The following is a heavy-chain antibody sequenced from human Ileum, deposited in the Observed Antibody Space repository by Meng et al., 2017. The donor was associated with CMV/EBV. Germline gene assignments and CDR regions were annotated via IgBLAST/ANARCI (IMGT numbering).Heavy chain of an antibody. CDR1: GGGSLTSFNGYY. D-gene: IGHD2-21*02. CDR2: VYHPGGT. J-gene: IGHJ4*02. Sequence: QVRLPQWRAGLLKPSEPLSLTCAVHGGGSLTSFNGYYWTWIRQSPAKGLEWIGEVYHPGGTNYNPSLKSRVSISTDTSKNQFSLTLTSVTAADTAVYYCARGAYKRILVVVTAIPYLEYWSQGTLVTVSS. CDR3: ARGAYKRILVVVTAIPYLEY. V-gene: IGHV4-34*01.